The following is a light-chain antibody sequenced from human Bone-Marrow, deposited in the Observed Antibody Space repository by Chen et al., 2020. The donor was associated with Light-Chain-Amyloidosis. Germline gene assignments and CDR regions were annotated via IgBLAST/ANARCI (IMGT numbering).Light chain of an antibody. J-gene: IGKJ5*01. V-gene: IGKV1-39*01. CDR1: QRISNY. CDR3: QQSYSMSSIT. Sequence: DIQMTQSPSYLSASVGDRVNITCRASQRISNYLNWYQQKPGKAPKLLSHAASTLQSGVPLRCSGSGSGTDFILTISSVQPEDFAIYYCQQSYSMSSITFGQGTRLEIK. CDR2: AAS.